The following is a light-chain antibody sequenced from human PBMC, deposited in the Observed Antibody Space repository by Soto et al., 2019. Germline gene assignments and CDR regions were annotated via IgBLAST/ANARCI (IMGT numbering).Light chain of an antibody. Sequence: QSVLTQSPSASASPGASVKLTCTLSSGHSDYAIAWHQQQPEKGPLYLMKVTSDGSHTKGDGIPDRFSGSSSGADRYLTISSLRSDDEADYYCQAWGTGGVFGGGTKLTVL. V-gene: IGLV4-69*01. J-gene: IGLJ3*02. CDR1: SGHSDYA. CDR3: QAWGTGGV. CDR2: VTSDGSH.